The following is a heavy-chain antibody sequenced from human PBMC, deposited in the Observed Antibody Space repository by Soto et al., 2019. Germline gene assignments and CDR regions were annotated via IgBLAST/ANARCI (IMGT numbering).Heavy chain of an antibody. CDR1: GFSVRTNH. V-gene: IGHV3-53*01. Sequence: VGSLRLSCAASGFSVRTNHMSWVRQAPGKGLEWVSVFESGGSIYYADSVKGRFIISRDYAKNTVYLQMNSLRADDTAVYYCARAGVTPHFFDYWGQGTLVTVSS. CDR3: ARAGVTPHFFDY. CDR2: FESGGSI. D-gene: IGHD2-21*02. J-gene: IGHJ4*02.